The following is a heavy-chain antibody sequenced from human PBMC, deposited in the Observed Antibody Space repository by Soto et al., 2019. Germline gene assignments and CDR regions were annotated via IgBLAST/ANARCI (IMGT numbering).Heavy chain of an antibody. D-gene: IGHD6-6*01. V-gene: IGHV1-69*06. CDR2: IIPIFGTA. CDR1: GGTSSSYA. CDR3: AREYSSSPLLGY. J-gene: IGHJ4*02. Sequence: ASVKVSCKASGGTSSSYAISWVRQAPGQGLEWMGGIIPIFGTANYAQKFQGRVTITADKSTSTAYMELRSLRSDDTAVYYCAREYSSSPLLGYWGQGTLVTVSS.